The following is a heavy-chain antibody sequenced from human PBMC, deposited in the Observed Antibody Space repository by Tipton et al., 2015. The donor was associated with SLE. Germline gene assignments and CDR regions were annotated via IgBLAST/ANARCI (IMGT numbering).Heavy chain of an antibody. V-gene: IGHV4-39*07. Sequence: TLSLTCTVSGDSISSSSYYWGWIRQPPGKGLEWIGSIYYSGSTYYNPSLKSRVTISLDTSKNQFSLELSSVTAVDTAVYYCASIGPIYYYYYYMDVWGKGTTVTVSS. CDR1: GDSISSSSYY. CDR3: ASIGPIYYYYYYMDV. J-gene: IGHJ6*03. CDR2: IYYSGST.